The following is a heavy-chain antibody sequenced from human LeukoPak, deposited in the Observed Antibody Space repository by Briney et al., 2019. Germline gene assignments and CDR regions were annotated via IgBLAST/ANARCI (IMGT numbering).Heavy chain of an antibody. Sequence: SETLSLTCTVSGGSISSGDYYWSWIRQPPGKGLEWIGYIYYSGSTYYNPSLKSRVTISVDTSKNQFSLKLSSVTAADTAVYYCARESPYIGSSGEGSAYYFDYWGQGTLVTVSS. CDR3: ARESPYIGSSGEGSAYYFDY. D-gene: IGHD6-6*01. CDR2: IYYSGST. CDR1: GGSISSGDYY. J-gene: IGHJ4*02. V-gene: IGHV4-30-4*08.